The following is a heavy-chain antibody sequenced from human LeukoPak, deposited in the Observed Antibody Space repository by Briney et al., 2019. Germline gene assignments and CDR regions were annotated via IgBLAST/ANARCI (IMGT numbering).Heavy chain of an antibody. J-gene: IGHJ6*02. Sequence: SETLSLTCTVSGGSISSGGYYWSWIRQHPGKGQEWIGYIYYSGSTYYNPSLKSRVTISVDTSKNQFSLKLSSVTAADTAVYYCARDPWAARRGYGMDVWGQGTTVTVSS. CDR1: GGSISSGGYY. V-gene: IGHV4-31*03. D-gene: IGHD6-6*01. CDR3: ARDPWAARRGYGMDV. CDR2: IYYSGST.